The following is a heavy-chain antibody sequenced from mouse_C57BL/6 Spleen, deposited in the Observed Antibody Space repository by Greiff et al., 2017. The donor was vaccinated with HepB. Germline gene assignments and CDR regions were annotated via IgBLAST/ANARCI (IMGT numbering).Heavy chain of an antibody. CDR2: IHPSDSDT. CDR1: GYTFTSYW. J-gene: IGHJ3*01. V-gene: IGHV1-74*01. CDR3: ATSSYYSNPWFAY. Sequence: VQLQQPGAELVKPGASVKVSCKASGYTFTSYWMHWVKQRPGQGLEWIGRIHPSDSDTNYNQKFKGKATLTVDKSSSTAYMQLSSLISEDSAVYYCATSSYYSNPWFAYWGQGTLVTVSA. D-gene: IGHD2-5*01.